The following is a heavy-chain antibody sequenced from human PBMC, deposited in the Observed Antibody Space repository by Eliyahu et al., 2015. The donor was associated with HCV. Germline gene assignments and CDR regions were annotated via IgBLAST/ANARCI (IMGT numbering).Heavy chain of an antibody. V-gene: IGHV3-49*05. Sequence: EVQLVESGGGLVKXGRSXRFSCTASXFTFGDYAMSWFRQAPGKGLEWVGFIRSKAYGGTTEYAASVKGRFTISRDDSKSIAYLQMNSLKTEDTAVYYCTRDIDWFDPWGQGTLVTVSS. J-gene: IGHJ5*02. CDR3: TRDIDWFDP. CDR2: IRSKAYGGTT. CDR1: XFTFGDYA.